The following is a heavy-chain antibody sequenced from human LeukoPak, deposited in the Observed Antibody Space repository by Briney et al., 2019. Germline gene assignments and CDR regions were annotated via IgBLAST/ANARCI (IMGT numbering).Heavy chain of an antibody. CDR1: GFTFSSYA. V-gene: IGHV3-23*01. CDR3: AKTRRGTVTTKGQDAFDI. J-gene: IGHJ3*02. D-gene: IGHD4-17*01. Sequence: GGSLRLSCAASGFTFSSYAMSWVRQAPGKGLEWVSAISGSGGSTYYADSVKGRFTISRDNSKNTLYLQMNSLSAEDTAVYYCAKTRRGTVTTKGQDAFDIWGQGTMVTVSS. CDR2: ISGSGGST.